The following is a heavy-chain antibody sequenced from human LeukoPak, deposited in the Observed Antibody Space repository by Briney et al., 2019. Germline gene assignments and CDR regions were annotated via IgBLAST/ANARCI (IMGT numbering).Heavy chain of an antibody. CDR2: ISSSSSYI. CDR1: GFTFSSYS. D-gene: IGHD2-15*01. CDR3: ARHRSGGSQDDAFDI. J-gene: IGHJ3*02. V-gene: IGHV3-21*01. Sequence: GGSLRLSCAASGFTFSSYSMNWVRQAPGKGLEWVSSISSSSSYIYYADSVKGRFTISRDNAKNSLFLQMNSLRAEDTAVYYCARHRSGGSQDDAFDIWGQGTLVTVSS.